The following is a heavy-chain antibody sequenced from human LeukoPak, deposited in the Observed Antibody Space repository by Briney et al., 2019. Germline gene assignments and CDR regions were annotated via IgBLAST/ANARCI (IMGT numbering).Heavy chain of an antibody. D-gene: IGHD1-26*01. J-gene: IGHJ4*02. Sequence: GGSLRLSCTGSGFTFSIYNMNWVRQAPGKGLEWVALISSSSGYIYYTDSVKGRFTISRDNAKNSLYLQMNSLRAEDTAVYYCARGSEWEPLYYFDYWGQGNLVTASS. CDR2: ISSSSGYI. CDR1: GFTFSIYN. CDR3: ARGSEWEPLYYFDY. V-gene: IGHV3-21*01.